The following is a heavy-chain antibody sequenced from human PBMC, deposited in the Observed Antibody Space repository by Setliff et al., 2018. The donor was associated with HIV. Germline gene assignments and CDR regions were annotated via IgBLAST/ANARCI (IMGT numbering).Heavy chain of an antibody. CDR1: GFTFSRSW. Sequence: PGGSLRPSCAASGFTFSRSWMNWVRQAPGKGLEWVANIKADGSEKNYVDSVKGRFTISRDNVKNSLFLQMNSLRVEDTAVYYCTRSYCGSSSCYARWGRYYYMDVWGNGTTVTVSS. CDR3: TRSYCGSSSCYARWGRYYYMDV. CDR2: IKADGSEK. V-gene: IGHV3-7*03. D-gene: IGHD2-15*01. J-gene: IGHJ6*03.